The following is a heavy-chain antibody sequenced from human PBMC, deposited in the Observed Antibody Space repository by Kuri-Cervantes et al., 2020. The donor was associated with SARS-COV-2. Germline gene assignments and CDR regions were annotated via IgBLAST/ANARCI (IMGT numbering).Heavy chain of an antibody. Sequence: GGSLRLSCAASGFTFSSYAMSWVRQAPGKGLKWVANIKQDGSEKYYVDSVKGRFTISRDNAKNSLYLQMNSLRAEDTAVYYCARDGWGSSFDYWGQGTLVTVSS. J-gene: IGHJ4*02. CDR2: IKQDGSEK. CDR3: ARDGWGSSFDY. V-gene: IGHV3-7*01. CDR1: GFTFSSYA. D-gene: IGHD7-27*01.